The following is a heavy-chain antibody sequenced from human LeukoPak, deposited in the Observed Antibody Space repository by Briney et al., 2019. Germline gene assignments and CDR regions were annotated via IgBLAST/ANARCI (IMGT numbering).Heavy chain of an antibody. CDR1: GFTFSSYG. CDR2: IRYDGSNK. D-gene: IGHD3-10*01. CDR3: AKGLAKGMVRGVIIDY. Sequence: GGSLRLSCAASGFTFSSYGMHWVRQAPGKGLEWVAFIRYDGSNKYYADSVKGRFTISRDNSKNTLYLQMNSLRAEDTAVYYCAKGLAKGMVRGVIIDYWGQGTLVTVSS. J-gene: IGHJ4*02. V-gene: IGHV3-30*02.